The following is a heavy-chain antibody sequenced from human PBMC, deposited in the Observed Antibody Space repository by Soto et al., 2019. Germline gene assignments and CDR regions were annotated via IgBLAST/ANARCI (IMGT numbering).Heavy chain of an antibody. CDR1: GGTFSSYT. V-gene: IGHV1-69*02. Sequence: ASVKVSCKASGGTFSSYTISWVRQAPGQGLEWMGRIIPILGIANYAQKFQGRVTITADKSTSTAYMELSSLRSEDTAVYYCARVGSSAFNSGYDKRDLDYWGQGTLVTVSS. CDR2: IIPILGIA. J-gene: IGHJ4*02. D-gene: IGHD5-12*01. CDR3: ARVGSSAFNSGYDKRDLDY.